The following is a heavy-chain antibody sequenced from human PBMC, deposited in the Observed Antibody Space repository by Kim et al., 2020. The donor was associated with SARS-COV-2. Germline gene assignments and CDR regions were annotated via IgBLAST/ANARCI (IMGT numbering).Heavy chain of an antibody. D-gene: IGHD3-22*01. CDR2: ISYDGSNK. Sequence: GGSLRLSCAASGFTFSSYGMHWVRQAPGKGLEWVAVISYDGSNKYYADFVKGRFTISRDNSKNTLYLQMNSLRAEDTAVYYCAKAGPYYYDSSGYYIDY. CDR1: GFTFSSYG. CDR3: AKAGPYYYDSSGYYIDY. J-gene: IGHJ4*01. V-gene: IGHV3-30*18.